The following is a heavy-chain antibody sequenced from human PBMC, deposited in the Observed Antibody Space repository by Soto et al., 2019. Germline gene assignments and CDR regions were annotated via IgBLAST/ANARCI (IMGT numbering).Heavy chain of an antibody. Sequence: SVKVSCKASGGTFSSYAISWVRQAPGQGLEWMGGIIPINGTANYAQKLQGRVTMTTDTSTSTAYMELRSLRSDDTAVYYCARGPPSYCSSTSCRDYWGQGTLVTVSS. D-gene: IGHD2-2*01. CDR2: IIPINGTA. CDR1: GGTFSSYA. V-gene: IGHV1-69*05. J-gene: IGHJ4*02. CDR3: ARGPPSYCSSTSCRDY.